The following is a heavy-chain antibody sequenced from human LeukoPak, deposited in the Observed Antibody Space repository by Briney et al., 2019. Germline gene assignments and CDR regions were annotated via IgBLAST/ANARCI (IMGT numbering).Heavy chain of an antibody. D-gene: IGHD3-10*01. CDR1: GFTFSSYG. CDR2: ISYDGSNK. V-gene: IGHV3-30*18. Sequence: GRSLRLSCAASGFTFSSYGMHWVRQAPGKGLEWVAVISYDGSNKYYADSVKGRFTISRDNSKNTLYLQMNSLRAEDTAVYYCPKEFGESEYYYYGMDVWGQGTTVTVSS. J-gene: IGHJ6*02. CDR3: PKEFGESEYYYYGMDV.